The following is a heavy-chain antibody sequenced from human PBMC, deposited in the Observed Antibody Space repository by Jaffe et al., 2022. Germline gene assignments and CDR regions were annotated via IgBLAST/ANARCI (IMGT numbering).Heavy chain of an antibody. J-gene: IGHJ3*02. CDR1: GFTFSNAW. CDR2: IKSKTDGGTT. V-gene: IGHV3-15*01. CDR3: TTGVGYCSGGSCYSAAKDDAFDI. D-gene: IGHD2-15*01. Sequence: EVQLVESGGGLVKPGGSLRLSCAASGFTFSNAWMSWVRQAPGKGLEWVGRIKSKTDGGTTDYAAPVKGRFTISRDDSKNTLYLQMNSLKTEDTAVYYCTTGVGYCSGGSCYSAAKDDAFDIWGQGTMVTVSS.